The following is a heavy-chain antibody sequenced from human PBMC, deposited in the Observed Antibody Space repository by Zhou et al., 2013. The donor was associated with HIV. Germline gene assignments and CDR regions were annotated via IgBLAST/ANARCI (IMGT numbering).Heavy chain of an antibody. CDR3: ARDKGFFDSGGYPFFDY. D-gene: IGHD3-22*01. V-gene: IGHV1-69*12. CDR2: IIPSSGTV. Sequence: QVHLVQSGAEVKKAGSSVRVSCKTAGGTFNSNGVSWVRHAPGQGLEWMGGIIPSSGTVNFAQKFQDRVILTADASTSTVYMDLSRLTSEDTAVYYCARDKGFFDSGGYPFFDYWGQGNPGHRLL. J-gene: IGHJ4*02. CDR1: GGTFNSNG.